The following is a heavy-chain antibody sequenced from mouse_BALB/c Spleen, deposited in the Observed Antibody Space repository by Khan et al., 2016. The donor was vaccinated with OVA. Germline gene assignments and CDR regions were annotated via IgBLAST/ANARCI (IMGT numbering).Heavy chain of an antibody. V-gene: IGHV1-26*01. CDR2: INPNTDNI. J-gene: IGHJ3*01. D-gene: IGHD2-14*01. CDR1: GYSFTLYY. Sequence: EVKLQESGPDLVKPGASVKISCKASGYSFTLYYMSWVKQSHGKSLEWIGRINPNTDNINYNQEFKGRAILTVDKSSNTAYMELRSLTSDDSSVYFCARGYDFFASWGQGTLVTVSA. CDR3: ARGYDFFAS.